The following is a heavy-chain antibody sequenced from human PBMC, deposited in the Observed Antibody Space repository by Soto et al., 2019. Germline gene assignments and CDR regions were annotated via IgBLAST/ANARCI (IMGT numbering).Heavy chain of an antibody. CDR1: GGSISSGDYY. CDR2: IYYSGST. Sequence: SETLSLTCTVSGGSISSGDYYWSWIRQPPGKGLEWIGYIYYSGSTYYNPSLKSRVTISVDTSKNQFSLKLSSVTAADTAVYYCARVGLLGFSGYWGQGTLVTVSS. J-gene: IGHJ4*02. V-gene: IGHV4-30-4*01. CDR3: ARVGLLGFSGY. D-gene: IGHD2-15*01.